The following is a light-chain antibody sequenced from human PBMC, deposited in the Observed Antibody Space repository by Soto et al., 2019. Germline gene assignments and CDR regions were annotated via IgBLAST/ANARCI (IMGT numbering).Light chain of an antibody. J-gene: IGLJ3*02. CDR3: SPYTSSSTWV. V-gene: IGLV2-14*01. CDR1: SSDVGAYNY. Sequence: QSVLTQPASVSGSPGQSITISCTGTSSDVGAYNYVSWYQQHPGKAPKLMIYEVSNRPSGVSDRFSGSRSGNTASLTISGLQAEDESDYYCSPYTSSSTWVFGGGTQLTVL. CDR2: EVS.